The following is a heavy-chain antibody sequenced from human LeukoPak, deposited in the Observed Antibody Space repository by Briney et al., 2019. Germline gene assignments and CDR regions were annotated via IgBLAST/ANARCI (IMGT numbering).Heavy chain of an antibody. Sequence: GGSLRLSCAASGFTFSSYEMNWVRQAPGKGLEWVSYISSTGSTIYYADSVKGRFTISRDNAKNSLYLQMNSLRAEDTAVYYCARETAENPGFDPWGQGTLVTVSS. CDR3: ARETAENPGFDP. D-gene: IGHD1-14*01. CDR2: ISSTGSTI. CDR1: GFTFSSYE. J-gene: IGHJ5*02. V-gene: IGHV3-48*03.